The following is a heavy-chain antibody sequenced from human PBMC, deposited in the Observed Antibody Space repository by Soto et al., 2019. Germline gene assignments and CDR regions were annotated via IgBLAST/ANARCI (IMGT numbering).Heavy chain of an antibody. V-gene: IGHV4-59*03. CDR2: IYYSGST. Sequence: SETLSLTCDVSGGSFGDNYWTWIRHFPGKGLEWIGYIYYSGSTNYNPSVKSRVSISVDASKAQFSLKLTSVTAADTALYYCAAGTLGAVWTPLDHWGQGILVTVSS. CDR1: GGSFGDNY. CDR3: AAGTLGAVWTPLDH. J-gene: IGHJ4*02. D-gene: IGHD3-16*01.